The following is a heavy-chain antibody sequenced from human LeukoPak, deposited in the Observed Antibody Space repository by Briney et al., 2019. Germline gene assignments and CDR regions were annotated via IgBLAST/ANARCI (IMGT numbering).Heavy chain of an antibody. CDR3: TRDQTPYY. V-gene: IGHV3-49*04. CDR1: GFTFGDYA. Sequence: GGSLRLSCTASGFTFGDYAMTWVRQAPGKGLEWVGFIASETYGGTADYAASVKGRFTISRDDSKSIAYLQMNSLKTEDTAVYYCTRDQTPYYWGQGTLVTVSS. CDR2: IASETYGGTA. J-gene: IGHJ4*02.